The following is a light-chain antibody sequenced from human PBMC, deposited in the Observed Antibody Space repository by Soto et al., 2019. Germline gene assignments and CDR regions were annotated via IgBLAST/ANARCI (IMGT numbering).Light chain of an antibody. CDR3: QSYDSSLSVLYV. CDR1: RSNIGAGYD. Sequence: ALTQPPSVSGAPGQRVTISCTGSRSNIGAGYDVHWYQQLPGTAPKLLIHGDSNRPSGVPDRFSGSKSGTSASLAITGLQAEDEADYYCQSYDSSLSVLYVFGAGTKVTVL. V-gene: IGLV1-40*01. J-gene: IGLJ1*01. CDR2: GDS.